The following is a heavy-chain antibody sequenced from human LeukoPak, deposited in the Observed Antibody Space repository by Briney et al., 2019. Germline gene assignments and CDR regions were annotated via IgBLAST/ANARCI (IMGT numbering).Heavy chain of an antibody. Sequence: GGSLRLSCVASGFTFSSYGMHWVRQAPGMGLEWVAFIRYDGSNRYYADSVKGRFTISRDNSKNTLYLQMNSLRAEDTAVYYCAPRVVVIAAPFDYWGQGTLVTVSS. CDR1: GFTFSSYG. V-gene: IGHV3-30*02. J-gene: IGHJ4*02. CDR3: APRVVVIAAPFDY. D-gene: IGHD2-21*01. CDR2: IRYDGSNR.